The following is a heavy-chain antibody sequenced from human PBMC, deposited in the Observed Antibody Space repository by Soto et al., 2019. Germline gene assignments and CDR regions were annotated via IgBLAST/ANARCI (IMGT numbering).Heavy chain of an antibody. V-gene: IGHV1-18*01. D-gene: IGHD5-12*01. Sequence: QVQLVQSGAEVKKPGASVKVSCKASGYTFTSYGISWVRQAPGQGLEWMGWISAYNGNTNYPQKLQGRVTMTTDTSTSTAYMELRSLRSDDTAVYYCARVLGDGEFYSGYEPIFDYWGQGTLVTVSS. CDR3: ARVLGDGEFYSGYEPIFDY. J-gene: IGHJ4*02. CDR1: GYTFTSYG. CDR2: ISAYNGNT.